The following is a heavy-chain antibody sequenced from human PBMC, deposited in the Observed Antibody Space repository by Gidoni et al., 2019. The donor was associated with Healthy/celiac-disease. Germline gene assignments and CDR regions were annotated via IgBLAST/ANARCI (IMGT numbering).Heavy chain of an antibody. Sequence: QVQLQQWGAGLLKPSETLSLTCAVYGGSFRGYYWSWIRQPPGKGLEWIGEINHSGRPNYNPSLKSRVTISVDTSKNQFSLKLSSVTAADTAVYYCAREILDSSSWPSPYYFDYWGQGTLVTVSS. CDR3: AREILDSSSWPSPYYFDY. CDR2: INHSGRP. D-gene: IGHD6-13*01. CDR1: GGSFRGYY. V-gene: IGHV4-34*01. J-gene: IGHJ4*02.